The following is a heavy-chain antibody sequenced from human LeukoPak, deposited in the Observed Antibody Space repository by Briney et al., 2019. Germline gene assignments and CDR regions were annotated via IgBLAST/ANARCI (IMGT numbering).Heavy chain of an antibody. J-gene: IGHJ5*02. V-gene: IGHV3-23*01. Sequence: GSLRLSCAASGFTFSSYAMSWVRQAPGKGLEWVSAISGSGGSTYDADSVKGRFTISRDNSKNTLYLQMNSLRAEDTAVYYCAKDRYDFWSGYSPPGWFDPWGQGTLVNVSS. CDR2: ISGSGGST. D-gene: IGHD3-3*01. CDR3: AKDRYDFWSGYSPPGWFDP. CDR1: GFTFSSYA.